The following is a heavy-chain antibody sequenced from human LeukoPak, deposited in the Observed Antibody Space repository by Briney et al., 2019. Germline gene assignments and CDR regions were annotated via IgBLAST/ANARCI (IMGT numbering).Heavy chain of an antibody. Sequence: PGGSLRLSCAASGFTFSNYAMSGVRQAPGKGLEWVSAISASGDSTYYADSVKGRFTLSRDNSRNTLYLQMNSLRAEDTAVYYCANDLSGGGTCLDYWGQGTLVTVSS. CDR3: ANDLSGGGTCLDY. J-gene: IGHJ4*02. CDR1: GFTFSNYA. D-gene: IGHD2-15*01. CDR2: ISASGDST. V-gene: IGHV3-23*01.